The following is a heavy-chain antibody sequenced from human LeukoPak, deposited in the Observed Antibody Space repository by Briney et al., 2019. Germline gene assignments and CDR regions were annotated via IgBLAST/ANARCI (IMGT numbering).Heavy chain of an antibody. D-gene: IGHD1-26*01. CDR3: ARESVGATGC. CDR2: IKQDGTVK. J-gene: IGHJ4*02. Sequence: SGGSLRLSCAASGFTFSSFWMTWVRQAPGKGLEWVANIKQDGTVKFYVDSVKGRFTISRDNAKKSLYLQMNSLRAEDTAVYYCARESVGATGCWGQGTLVTVSS. V-gene: IGHV3-7*01. CDR1: GFTFSSFW.